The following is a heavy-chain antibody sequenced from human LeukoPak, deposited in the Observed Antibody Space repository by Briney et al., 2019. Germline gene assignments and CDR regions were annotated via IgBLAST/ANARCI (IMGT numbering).Heavy chain of an antibody. Sequence: GGSLRLSCTASGFTFSSYRMNWVRQAPGKGLEWVSYISSSSSTRHYADSVKVRFTISRDNAKNSLYLQMNTLRAEDTAVYYCARDRTTVTTFDYWGQGTLVTVSS. CDR3: ARDRTTVTTFDY. CDR2: ISSSSSTR. D-gene: IGHD4-17*01. V-gene: IGHV3-48*01. J-gene: IGHJ4*02. CDR1: GFTFSSYR.